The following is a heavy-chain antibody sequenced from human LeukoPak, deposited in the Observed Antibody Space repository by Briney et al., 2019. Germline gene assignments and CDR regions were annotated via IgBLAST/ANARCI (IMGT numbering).Heavy chain of an antibody. CDR1: GFTVSSSY. D-gene: IGHD6-13*01. Sequence: GGSLRLSCAASGFTVSSSYMSWVRQAPGKGLEWVSIISSAGTTYYAGPVKGRFTISRDNSKNTVYLQVNSLRDEDTAVYYCARDLEAANTYYFDYWGQGTMVTVSS. CDR3: ARDLEAANTYYFDY. V-gene: IGHV3-66*01. J-gene: IGHJ4*02. CDR2: ISSAGTT.